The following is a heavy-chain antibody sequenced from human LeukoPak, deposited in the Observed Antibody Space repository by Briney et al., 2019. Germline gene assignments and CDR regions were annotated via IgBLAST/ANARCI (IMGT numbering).Heavy chain of an antibody. J-gene: IGHJ5*02. CDR3: ARDRSGAAAGHWFDP. V-gene: IGHV1-46*01. D-gene: IGHD6-13*01. Sequence: ASVKVSCKASGYTFTSYYMHWVRQAPGRGLEWMGIINPSGGSTSYAQKFQGRVTMTRDMSTSTVYMELSSLRSEDTAVYYCARDRSGAAAGHWFDPWGQGTLVTVSS. CDR2: INPSGGST. CDR1: GYTFTSYY.